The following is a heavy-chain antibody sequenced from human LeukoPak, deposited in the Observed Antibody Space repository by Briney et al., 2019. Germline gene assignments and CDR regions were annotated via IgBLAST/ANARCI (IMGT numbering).Heavy chain of an antibody. CDR2: ISRSSGTI. J-gene: IGHJ4*02. CDR1: GFTFSSYS. CDR3: AKILVVVPAEYYFDC. V-gene: IGHV3-48*01. Sequence: PGGSLRLSCAASGFTFSSYSMNWVRQAPGKGPEWVSYISRSSGTIHYAASVTGRFTISRDNAKNSLYLQMNSLRAEDTAVYYCAKILVVVPAEYYFDCWGQGTLVTVSS. D-gene: IGHD2-2*01.